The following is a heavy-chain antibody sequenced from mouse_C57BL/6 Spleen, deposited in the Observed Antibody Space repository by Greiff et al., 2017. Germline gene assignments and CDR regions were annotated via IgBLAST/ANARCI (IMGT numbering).Heavy chain of an antibody. CDR2: IHPNSGST. CDR1: GYTFTSYW. Sequence: QVQLQQPGAELVKPGASVKLSCKASGYTFTSYWMHWVKQRPGQGLEWIGMIHPNSGSTNYNEKFKSKATLTVDKSSSPAYMQLSSLTSEDSAVYYCARRPTVAYAMDYWGQGTSVTVSS. J-gene: IGHJ4*01. D-gene: IGHD1-1*01. V-gene: IGHV1-64*01. CDR3: ARRPTVAYAMDY.